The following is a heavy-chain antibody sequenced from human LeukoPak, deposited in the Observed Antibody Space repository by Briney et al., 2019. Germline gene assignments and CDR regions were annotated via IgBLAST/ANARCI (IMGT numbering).Heavy chain of an antibody. D-gene: IGHD5-18*01. CDR2: IKQDGSEK. V-gene: IGHV3-7*03. CDR3: VRDRSYGAFDY. CDR1: GFTVSSNY. J-gene: IGHJ4*02. Sequence: SGGSLRLSCAASGFTVSSNYMSWVRQAPGKGLEWVANIKQDGSEKYYVDSVKGRFTISRDNAKNSLYLQMNSLRAEDTAFYHCVRDRSYGAFDYWGQGNLVTVSS.